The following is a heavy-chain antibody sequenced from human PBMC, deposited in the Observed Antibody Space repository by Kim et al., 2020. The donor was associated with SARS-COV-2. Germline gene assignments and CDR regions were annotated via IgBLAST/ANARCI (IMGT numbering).Heavy chain of an antibody. V-gene: IGHV3-23*01. J-gene: IGHJ4*02. CDR3: AKDRLYSGSYYVYPSFDY. D-gene: IGHD1-26*01. CDR2: ISGSGGST. Sequence: GGSLRLSCAASGFTFSSYAMSWVRQAPGKGLEWVSAISGSGGSTYYADSVKGRFTISRDNSKNTLYLQMNSLRAEDTAVYYCAKDRLYSGSYYVYPSFDYWGQGTLVTVSS. CDR1: GFTFSSYA.